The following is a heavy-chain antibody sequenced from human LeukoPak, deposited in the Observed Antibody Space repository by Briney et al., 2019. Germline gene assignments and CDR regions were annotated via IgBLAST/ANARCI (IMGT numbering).Heavy chain of an antibody. J-gene: IGHJ5*02. D-gene: IGHD2-2*01. CDR3: ARQEGYCSSTSCYWWFDP. Sequence: PSETLSLTCTVSGYSISTGYYWDWIRQPPGEGPEWIGSIYHSGSTYYNPSLKGRVTISRDTSKNQFSLKLSSVTAADTAVYYCARQEGYCSSTSCYWWFDPWGQGTLVTVSS. CDR2: IYHSGST. V-gene: IGHV4-38-2*02. CDR1: GYSISTGYY.